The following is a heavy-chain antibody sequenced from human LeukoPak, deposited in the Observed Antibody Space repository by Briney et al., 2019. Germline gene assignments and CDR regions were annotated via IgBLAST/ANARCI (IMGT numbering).Heavy chain of an antibody. CDR2: IRYDGSNK. J-gene: IGHJ4*02. CDR3: AKELPGDIVVVPAAPGY. Sequence: PGGSLRLSCAAPGFTFSSYGMHWVRKAPGKGLEWVAFIRYDGSNKYYADSVKGRFTISRDNSKNTLYLQMNSLRAEDTAVYYCAKELPGDIVVVPAAPGYWGKGTLVTVFS. CDR1: GFTFSSYG. D-gene: IGHD2-2*01. V-gene: IGHV3-30*02.